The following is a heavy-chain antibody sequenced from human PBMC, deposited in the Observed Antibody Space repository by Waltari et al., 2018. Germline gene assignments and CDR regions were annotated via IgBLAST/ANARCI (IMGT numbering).Heavy chain of an antibody. CDR3: ARDLRLDGNNYYYYYMDV. CDR2: ISSSSRTI. J-gene: IGHJ6*03. V-gene: IGHV3-48*04. CDR1: GFTFSSYN. D-gene: IGHD1-1*01. Sequence: EVQLVESGGGLVQPGGSLRLSCVASGFTFSSYNMNWVRQAPGKGLEWVSYISSSSRTIYYADSVKGRFTISRDNAKNSLHLQMNRLRAEDTAVYYCARDLRLDGNNYYYYYMDVWGKGTTVTVSS.